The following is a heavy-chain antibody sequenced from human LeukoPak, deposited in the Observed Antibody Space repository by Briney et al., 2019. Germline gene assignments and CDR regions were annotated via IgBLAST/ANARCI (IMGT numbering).Heavy chain of an antibody. D-gene: IGHD2-15*01. CDR1: GFTFSSYG. Sequence: GGTLRLSCAASGFTFSSYGMSWVRQAPGKGLEWVSAINTSGGSTYYADSVKGRFTISRDNSKNALYLQMNSLRAEDTAIYYCAKNGDRGAYCSGGSCYPYFYYYMDVWGKGTTVTISS. CDR2: INTSGGST. CDR3: AKNGDRGAYCSGGSCYPYFYYYMDV. J-gene: IGHJ6*03. V-gene: IGHV3-23*01.